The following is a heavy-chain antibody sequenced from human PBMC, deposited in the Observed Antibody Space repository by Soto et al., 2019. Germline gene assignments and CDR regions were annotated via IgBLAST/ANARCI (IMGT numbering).Heavy chain of an antibody. D-gene: IGHD2-15*01. CDR3: ARAQGGSRSLDIYYYYYYGMDV. J-gene: IGHJ6*02. Sequence: QVQLVQSGAEVKKPGSSVKVSCKAPGGTFSTYAISWVRQSPGQGLAWMGGVIPIFGTPKYAQKFQGRVNITADESTSAGYMVLRSLRSEDTAVYYCARAQGGSRSLDIYYYYYYGMDVWGQGTTVTVS. V-gene: IGHV1-69*01. CDR1: GGTFSTYA. CDR2: VIPIFGTP.